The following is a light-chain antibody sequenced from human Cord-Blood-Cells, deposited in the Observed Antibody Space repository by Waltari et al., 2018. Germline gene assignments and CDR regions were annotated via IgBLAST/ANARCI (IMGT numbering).Light chain of an antibody. V-gene: IGLV2-14*01. J-gene: IGLJ1*01. Sequence: QSALTQPASVSGSPGQSITISCTGTSSDVGGYNYVSWYQQHPGKAPKRMIYDVSKRPSGVSYRVSGSKSGNTASLTISGLQAEDEADYYCSSYTSSSTYVFGTGTKVTVL. CDR3: SSYTSSSTYV. CDR1: SSDVGGYNY. CDR2: DVS.